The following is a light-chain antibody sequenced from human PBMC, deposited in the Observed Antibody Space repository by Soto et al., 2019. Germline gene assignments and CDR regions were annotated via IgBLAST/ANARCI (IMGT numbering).Light chain of an antibody. CDR3: SSYAGSYTLV. Sequence: QSALTQPRSVSGSPGQSVTISCNGTSSDVGRYNYVSWYQQHQGKAPKLMIYEVSKRPSGVPERFSGSKSGNTASLTISGLEAENEADYYFSSYAGSYTLVFGGATKLTVL. CDR2: EVS. CDR1: SSDVGRYNY. J-gene: IGLJ2*01. V-gene: IGLV2-11*01.